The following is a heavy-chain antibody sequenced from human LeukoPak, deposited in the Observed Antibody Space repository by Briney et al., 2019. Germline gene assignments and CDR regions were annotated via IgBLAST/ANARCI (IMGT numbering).Heavy chain of an antibody. CDR3: ARDKVAVDGPRFDP. CDR1: GGSISSHY. CDR2: ISYSGST. Sequence: SETLSLTCLVSGGSISSHYWTWIRRPPGKGLEWIGYISYSGSTNYNPSLKSRVTMSVDTSKNHFALKLTSVTAADPAVYYCARDKVAVDGPRFDPWGQGTLVTVSS. J-gene: IGHJ5*02. V-gene: IGHV4-59*11. D-gene: IGHD6-19*01.